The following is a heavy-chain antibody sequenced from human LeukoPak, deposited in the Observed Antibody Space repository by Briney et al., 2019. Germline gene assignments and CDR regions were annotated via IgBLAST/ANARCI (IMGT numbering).Heavy chain of an antibody. CDR3: ARDVVVTALDY. CDR1: GFTFSDYY. D-gene: IGHD2-21*02. V-gene: IGHV3-11*01. J-gene: IGHJ4*02. Sequence: GGPLRLSCAASGFTFSDYYMSWIRQAPGKGLEWVSYISSSGSTIYYAGSVKGRFTISRDNAKNSLYLQMNSLRAEDTAVYYCARDVVVTALDYWGQGTLVTVSS. CDR2: ISSSGSTI.